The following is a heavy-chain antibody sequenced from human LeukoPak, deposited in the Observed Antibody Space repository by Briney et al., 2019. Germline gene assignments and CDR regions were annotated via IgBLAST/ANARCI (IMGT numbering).Heavy chain of an antibody. Sequence: PGGSLRLSCAASGFTFSSYGMHWVRQAPGKGLEWVAFIRYDGSNKYYADSVKGRFTISRDNSKNTLYLQMNSLRAEDTAVYYCAKDAQLQRYSSSWYGFDYWGQGTLVTVSS. V-gene: IGHV3-30*02. J-gene: IGHJ4*02. CDR1: GFTFSSYG. CDR3: AKDAQLQRYSSSWYGFDY. CDR2: IRYDGSNK. D-gene: IGHD6-13*01.